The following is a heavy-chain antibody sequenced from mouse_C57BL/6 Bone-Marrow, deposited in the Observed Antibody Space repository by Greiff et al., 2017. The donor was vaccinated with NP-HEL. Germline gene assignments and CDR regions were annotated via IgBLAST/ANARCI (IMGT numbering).Heavy chain of an antibody. CDR3: ASHGGPINTTGWYFDV. CDR2: FYPGSGSI. CDR1: GYTFTEYT. V-gene: IGHV1-62-2*01. J-gene: IGHJ1*03. Sequence: QVQLQQSGAELVKPGASVKLSCKASGYTFTEYTINWVKQRSGQGLEWIGWFYPGSGSIKYNEKFKGKATLTADKSSSTVYMELSRVTAEVSAVYFCASHGGPINTTGWYFDVWGTGTTLTVSS. D-gene: IGHD1-1*01.